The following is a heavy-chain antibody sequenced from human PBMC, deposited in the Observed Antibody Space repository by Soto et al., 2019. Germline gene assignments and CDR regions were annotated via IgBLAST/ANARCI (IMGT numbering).Heavy chain of an antibody. CDR3: ARSSQRDYYDSSGYYSGFDY. V-gene: IGHV4-30-2*01. J-gene: IGHJ4*02. CDR1: GGSISSVGYS. Sequence: QLQLQESGSGLVKPSQTLSLTCAVSGGSISSVGYSWSWIRQPPGKGLERIGYIYHSGSTYYNPSLKSRVPISVDRSKNQFSLKLSSVTAAETAVYYCARSSQRDYYDSSGYYSGFDYWGQGTLVTVSS. CDR2: IYHSGST. D-gene: IGHD3-22*01.